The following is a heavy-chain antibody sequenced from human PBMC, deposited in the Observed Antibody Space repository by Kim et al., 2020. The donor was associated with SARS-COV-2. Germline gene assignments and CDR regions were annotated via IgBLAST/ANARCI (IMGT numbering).Heavy chain of an antibody. V-gene: IGHV4-4*07. CDR3: ARELQQLVRPSYYYGMDV. D-gene: IGHD6-13*01. Sequence: SETLSLTCTVSGGSISSYYWSWIRQPAGKGLEWIGRIYTSGSTNYNPSLKSRVTMSVDTSKNQFSLKLSSVTAADTAVYYCARELQQLVRPSYYYGMDVWGQGTTVTVSS. J-gene: IGHJ6*02. CDR1: GGSISSYY. CDR2: IYTSGST.